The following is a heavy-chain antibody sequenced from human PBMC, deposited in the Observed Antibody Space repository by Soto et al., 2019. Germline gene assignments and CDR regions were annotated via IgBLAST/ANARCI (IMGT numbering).Heavy chain of an antibody. D-gene: IGHD3-22*01. Sequence: ASVKVSCKASGYTFTSYAMNWVRQAPGQGLEWMGWINTNTGNPTYAQGFTGRFVFSLDTSVSTAYLQICSLKAEDTAVYYCARDTYDSGGYYYGCSGYWGQGTLVTVSS. V-gene: IGHV7-4-1*01. J-gene: IGHJ4*02. CDR1: GYTFTSYA. CDR2: INTNTGNP. CDR3: ARDTYDSGGYYYGCSGY.